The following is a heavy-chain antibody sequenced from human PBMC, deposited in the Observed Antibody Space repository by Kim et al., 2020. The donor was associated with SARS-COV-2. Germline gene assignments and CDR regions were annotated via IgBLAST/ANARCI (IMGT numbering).Heavy chain of an antibody. J-gene: IGHJ4*02. CDR3: ARGIAVAATIDY. D-gene: IGHD6-13*01. CDR1: GYTFRSYA. Sequence: ASVKVSCKASGYTFRSYAIHWVRQAPGQRREWMGWINAGNGETKYSRNFQGRVTITRDTSATTAYMELNSLRSEDTAVYYCARGIAVAATIDYWGQGTLVTVSS. V-gene: IGHV1-3*01. CDR2: INAGNGET.